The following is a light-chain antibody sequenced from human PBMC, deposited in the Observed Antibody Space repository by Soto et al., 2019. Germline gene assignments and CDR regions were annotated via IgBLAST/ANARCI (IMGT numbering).Light chain of an antibody. Sequence: QSALTQLASVSGSPGQSITISCTGTSSDVGGYNYVSWYQHHPGKAPKLMIYDVSNRPSGVSNRFSGSKSGNTASLTISGLQAEDEADYYCSSYTSSSTRVFGGGTKLTVL. CDR2: DVS. J-gene: IGLJ2*01. CDR1: SSDVGGYNY. CDR3: SSYTSSSTRV. V-gene: IGLV2-14*03.